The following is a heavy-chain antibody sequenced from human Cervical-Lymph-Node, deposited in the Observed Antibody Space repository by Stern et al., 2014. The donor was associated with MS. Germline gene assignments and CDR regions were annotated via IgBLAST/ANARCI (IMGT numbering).Heavy chain of an antibody. V-gene: IGHV5-51*01. Sequence: EDQLVESGAEVKKPGESLKISCKLSGFSFTIYYIAWVRQTPGKGLEWMGVIYPYDSDTAYSRSFQGQVTISADKSITTAYLQWSSLRASDTAMYYCARHVQGFDYWGQGTLVTVSS. CDR3: ARHVQGFDY. CDR1: GFSFTIYY. CDR2: IYPYDSDT. J-gene: IGHJ4*02.